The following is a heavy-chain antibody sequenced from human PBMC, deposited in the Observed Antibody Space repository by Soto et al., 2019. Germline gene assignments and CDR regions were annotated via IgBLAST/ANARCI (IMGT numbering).Heavy chain of an antibody. J-gene: IGHJ3*02. V-gene: IGHV1-18*01. CDR1: GYTFTSYG. CDR2: ISAYNGNT. CDR3: ARDVPWGCSSTSCSAFDI. Sequence: ASVKVSCKASGYTFTSYGISWVRQAPGQGLEWMGWISAYNGNTNYAQKLQGRVTMTTDTSTSTAYMELRSLRSDDTAVYYCARDVPWGCSSTSCSAFDIWGQGTMVTVSS. D-gene: IGHD2-2*01.